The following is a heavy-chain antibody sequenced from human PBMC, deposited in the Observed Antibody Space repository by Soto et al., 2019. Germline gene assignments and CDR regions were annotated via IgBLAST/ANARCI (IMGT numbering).Heavy chain of an antibody. J-gene: IGHJ6*02. CDR1: GYTLTELS. CDR2: FDPEDGET. Sequence: GASVKVSCKVSGYTLTELSMHWVRQAPGKGLEWMGGFDPEDGETIYAQKFQGRVTMTEDTSTDTAYMELSSLRSEDTAVYYCATKRRVVSAAIPLSYGMDVWGQGTTVTVSS. CDR3: ATKRRVVSAAIPLSYGMDV. D-gene: IGHD2-2*02. V-gene: IGHV1-24*01.